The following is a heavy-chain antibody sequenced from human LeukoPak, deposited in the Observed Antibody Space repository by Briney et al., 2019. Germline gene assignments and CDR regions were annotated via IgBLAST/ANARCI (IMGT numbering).Heavy chain of an antibody. D-gene: IGHD2-2*01. CDR2: IRYDGTNK. CDR1: GFNFRSYG. Sequence: GGSLRLSCAASGFNFRSYGMHWVRQAPGKGLEWAAFIRYDGTNKNYGDSVKGRLTISRDNSKNRLYLQMNSLRGEDTAVYYCARDRCSSTSCYVDYWGQGTRVTVSS. V-gene: IGHV3-30*02. CDR3: ARDRCSSTSCYVDY. J-gene: IGHJ4*02.